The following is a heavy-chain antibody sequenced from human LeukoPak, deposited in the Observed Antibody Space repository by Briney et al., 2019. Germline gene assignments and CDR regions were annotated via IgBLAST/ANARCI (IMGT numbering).Heavy chain of an antibody. CDR3: ATDLGSSRPNL. CDR2: IKQDGSEK. V-gene: IGHV3-7*01. J-gene: IGHJ4*02. D-gene: IGHD6-13*01. CDR1: GFIFSTYW. Sequence: GGSLRLSCAASGFIFSTYWMSWVRQAPGKGLEWVANIKQDGSEKYYVDSAKGRFTISRDNAKNSLYLQMNSLRAEDTAVYYCATDLGSSRPNLWGQGILVTVSS.